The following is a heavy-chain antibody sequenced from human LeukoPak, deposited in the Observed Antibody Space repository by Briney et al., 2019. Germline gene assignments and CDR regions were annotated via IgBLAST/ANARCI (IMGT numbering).Heavy chain of an antibody. J-gene: IGHJ6*02. V-gene: IGHV1-24*01. Sequence: ASVKVSCKVSGFPVTELSIHWVRQAPGKGLEWMGGFDAEDGKPISAQKFQGRVTLTEDASTDTTYMELSSLKSEDTAMYFCATGSYYYYYGMDVWGQGTTVTVSS. CDR3: ATGSYYYYYGMDV. CDR1: GFPVTELS. CDR2: FDAEDGKP.